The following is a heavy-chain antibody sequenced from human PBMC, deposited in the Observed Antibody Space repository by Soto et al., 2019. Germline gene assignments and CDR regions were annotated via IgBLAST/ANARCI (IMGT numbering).Heavy chain of an antibody. D-gene: IGHD3-3*01. J-gene: IGHJ4*02. CDR2: INPNSGGT. V-gene: IGHV1-2*02. CDR1: GYTFTGYY. CDR3: ARARITIFGVVIPTDY. Sequence: GASVKVSCKASGYTFTGYYMHWVRQAPGQGLEWMGWINPNSGGTNYAQKFQGRVTMTRDTSISTAYMELSRLGSDDTAVYYCARARITIFGVVIPTDYWGQGTLVTVSS.